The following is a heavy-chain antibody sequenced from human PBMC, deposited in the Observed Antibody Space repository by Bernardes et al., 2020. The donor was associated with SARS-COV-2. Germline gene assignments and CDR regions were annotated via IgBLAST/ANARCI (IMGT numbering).Heavy chain of an antibody. Sequence: GGSLRLSCAASGFTFGTYAMSWVRQAPGKGLEWVSSISASGDTTKYADSVKGRFTISRDNSKNTLYLQMNSLRAEDTALYYCAKDRLWYDFRVVVTGFFHYWGQGALVTVSS. D-gene: IGHD2-21*02. CDR3: AKDRLWYDFRVVVTGFFHY. CDR2: ISASGDTT. J-gene: IGHJ4*02. CDR1: GFTFGTYA. V-gene: IGHV3-23*01.